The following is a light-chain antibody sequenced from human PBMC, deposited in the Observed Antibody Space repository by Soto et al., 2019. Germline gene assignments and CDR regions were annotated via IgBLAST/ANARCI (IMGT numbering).Light chain of an antibody. CDR2: AAS. V-gene: IGKV1-12*01. J-gene: IGKJ4*01. Sequence: DIQMTQSPSSVSASVGDRVTITCRASQDSSNWLAWYQQKPGKAPKLLIYAASSLQRGVPSRVSGSGSGTDFTVAISSLQPDDFATYYCQQANSFPLTFGGGTKVEIK. CDR3: QQANSFPLT. CDR1: QDSSNW.